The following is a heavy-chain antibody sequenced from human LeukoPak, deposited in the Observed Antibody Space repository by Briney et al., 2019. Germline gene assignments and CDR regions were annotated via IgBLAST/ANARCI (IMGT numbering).Heavy chain of an antibody. J-gene: IGHJ4*02. V-gene: IGHV5-51*01. CDR1: GYSFTSYW. CDR2: IYPGDSDT. D-gene: IGHD3-22*01. Sequence: GESLKISCKGSGYSFTSYWIGWVRHMPGKGLEWMGMIYPGDSDTRYSPSFQGQVTISADKSISTAYLQWSSLKASDTAMYYCARSGEDDSSGYYYDYWGQGTLVTVSS. CDR3: ARSGEDDSSGYYYDY.